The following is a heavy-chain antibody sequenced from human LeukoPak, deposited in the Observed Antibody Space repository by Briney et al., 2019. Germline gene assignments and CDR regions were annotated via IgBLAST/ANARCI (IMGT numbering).Heavy chain of an antibody. D-gene: IGHD1-26*01. Sequence: GASVKVSCKASGYTFTGYYMHWVRQAPGQGLEWMGWISPNSGGTNYAQKFQGRVTMTRDTSISTAYMELSRLRSDDTAVYYCARSQWELEGVLDYWGQGTLVTVSS. J-gene: IGHJ4*02. V-gene: IGHV1-2*02. CDR3: ARSQWELEGVLDY. CDR1: GYTFTGYY. CDR2: ISPNSGGT.